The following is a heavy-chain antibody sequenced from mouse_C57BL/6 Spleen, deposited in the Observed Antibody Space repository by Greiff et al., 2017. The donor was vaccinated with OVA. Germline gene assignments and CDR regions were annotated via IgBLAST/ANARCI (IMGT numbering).Heavy chain of an antibody. Sequence: EVQLQQSGPELVKPGASVKISCKASGYTFTDYNMDWVKQSHGKSLEWIGDINPNNGGTIYNQKFKGKATLTVDTSSSTAYLELRSLTSEDTAVYYCARSEGNSCDYWGQGTTLTVSA. J-gene: IGHJ2*01. CDR3: ARSEGNSCDY. D-gene: IGHD2-1*01. V-gene: IGHV1-18*01. CDR1: GYTFTDYN. CDR2: INPNNGGT.